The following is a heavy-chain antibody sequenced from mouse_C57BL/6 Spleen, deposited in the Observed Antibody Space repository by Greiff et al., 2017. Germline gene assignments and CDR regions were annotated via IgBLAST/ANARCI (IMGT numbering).Heavy chain of an antibody. CDR2: IWSGGST. V-gene: IGHV2-2*01. CDR1: GFSLTSYG. J-gene: IGHJ3*01. D-gene: IGHD1-1*01. CDR3: ARSNYGSQAWFAY. Sequence: VKLLESGPGLVQPSQSLSITCTVSGFSLTSYGVHWVRQSPGKGLEWLGVIWSGGSTDYNAAFISRLSISKDNSKSQVFFKMNSLQADDTAIYYCARSNYGSQAWFAYWGQGTLVTVSA.